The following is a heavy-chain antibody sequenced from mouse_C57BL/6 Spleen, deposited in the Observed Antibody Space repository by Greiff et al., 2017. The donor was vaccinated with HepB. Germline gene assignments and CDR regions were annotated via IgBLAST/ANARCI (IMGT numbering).Heavy chain of an antibody. Sequence: DVMLVESGGGLVKPGGSLKLSCAASGFTFSDYGMHWVRQAPEKGLEWVAYISSGSSTIYYADTVKGRFTISRDNGKNTLFLQMTSLRSEDTAMYYCAGYSAWFAYWGQGTLVTVSA. CDR1: GFTFSDYG. D-gene: IGHD2-3*01. CDR2: ISSGSSTI. V-gene: IGHV5-17*01. CDR3: AGYSAWFAY. J-gene: IGHJ3*01.